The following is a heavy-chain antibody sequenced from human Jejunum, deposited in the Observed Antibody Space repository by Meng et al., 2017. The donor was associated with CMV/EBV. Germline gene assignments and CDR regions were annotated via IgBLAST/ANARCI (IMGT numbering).Heavy chain of an antibody. CDR1: GDIFTNYY. D-gene: IGHD1-1*01. Sequence: SGDIFTNYYMHWVRQAPGQGLEWMGRIDPTGETATYAQKFRGRVTVTRDTSTTTVYMEMTSLRSEDTAVYYCARPAGPTNFYYAMDVWGQGTMFTVSS. CDR2: IDPTGETA. CDR3: ARPAGPTNFYYAMDV. V-gene: IGHV1-46*01. J-gene: IGHJ6*02.